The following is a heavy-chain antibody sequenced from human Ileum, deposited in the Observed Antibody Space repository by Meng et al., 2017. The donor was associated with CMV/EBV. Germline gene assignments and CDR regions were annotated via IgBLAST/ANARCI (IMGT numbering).Heavy chain of an antibody. V-gene: IGHV7-4-1*02. Sequence: QVYLVQSGSELKKPWASVKVSCKTSGYTFTTNNIIWVRQAPGQGPEWMGWIDTNTGNPTYAQAFTGRFVFSLDTSVNTAYLQITSLKAEDTAVYYCARDGLSGRYFDYWGQGTLVTVSS. CDR3: ARDGLSGRYFDY. J-gene: IGHJ4*02. D-gene: IGHD1-26*01. CDR1: GYTFTTNN. CDR2: IDTNTGNP.